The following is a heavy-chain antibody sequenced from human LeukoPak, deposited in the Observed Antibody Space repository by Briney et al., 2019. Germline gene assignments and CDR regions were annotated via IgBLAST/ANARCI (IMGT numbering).Heavy chain of an antibody. CDR1: GGTFSSYA. V-gene: IGHV1-69*13. J-gene: IGHJ4*02. D-gene: IGHD4-23*01. CDR2: IIPIFGTA. Sequence: GASVKVSCKASGGTFSSYAISWVRQAPGQGLEWMGGIIPIFGTAKYAQKFQGRVTITADESTSTAYMELSSLRSEDTAVYYCARGPDYGGNSLWGQGTLVTVSS. CDR3: ARGPDYGGNSL.